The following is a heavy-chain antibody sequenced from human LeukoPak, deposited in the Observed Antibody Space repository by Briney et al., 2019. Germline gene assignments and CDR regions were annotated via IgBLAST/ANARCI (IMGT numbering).Heavy chain of an antibody. V-gene: IGHV3-30-3*01. Sequence: PGGSLRLSCAASGFTFSSYAMHWVRQAPGKGLEWVAVISYDGSNKYYADSVKGRFTISRDNSKNTLYLQMNSLRAEDTAVYYCARDRYQKYDFWSGYRTPRGMDVWGQGTTVTVSS. J-gene: IGHJ6*02. CDR2: ISYDGSNK. CDR3: ARDRYQKYDFWSGYRTPRGMDV. D-gene: IGHD3-3*01. CDR1: GFTFSSYA.